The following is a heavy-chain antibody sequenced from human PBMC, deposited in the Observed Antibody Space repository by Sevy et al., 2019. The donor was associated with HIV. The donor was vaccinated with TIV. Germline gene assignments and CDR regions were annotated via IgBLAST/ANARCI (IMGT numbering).Heavy chain of an antibody. CDR2: IKSKADGGTT. V-gene: IGHV3-15*01. J-gene: IGHJ6*02. CDR1: AFTFTYAW. D-gene: IGHD2-8*02. CDR3: ATDPIIVLLVTDGMDV. Sequence: GGSLRLSCAASAFTFTYAWKSWVRQAPGKGLEWVGRIKSKADGGTTDYAAPVKGRFTISRDDSKNTLYLQMNSLKTEDTAVYYCATDPIIVLLVTDGMDVWGQGTTVTVSS.